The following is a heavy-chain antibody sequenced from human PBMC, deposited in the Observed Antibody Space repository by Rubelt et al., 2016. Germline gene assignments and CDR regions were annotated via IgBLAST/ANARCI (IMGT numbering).Heavy chain of an antibody. CDR2: ISYSGST. D-gene: IGHD1-26*01. CDR1: GGSFSGYY. Sequence: QVQLQQWGAGLLKPSETLSLTCAVYGGSFSGYYWSWIRQPPGKGLEWIGFISYSGSTNYNPSIKSRVTISVGTSMNQFDLRLSSVSAADTAVYYCVRRSYGDYLDYWGQGTLITVSS. J-gene: IGHJ4*02. V-gene: IGHV4-34*11. CDR3: VRRSYGDYLDY.